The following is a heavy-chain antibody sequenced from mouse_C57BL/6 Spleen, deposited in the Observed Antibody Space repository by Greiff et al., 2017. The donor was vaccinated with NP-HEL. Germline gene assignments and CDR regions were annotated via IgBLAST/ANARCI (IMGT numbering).Heavy chain of an antibody. D-gene: IGHD1-1*01. Sequence: VQLQESGAELVKPGASVKISCKASGYAFSSYWMNWVKQRPGKGLEWIGQIYPGDGDTNYNGKFKGKATLTADKSSSTAYMQLSSLTSEDSAVYFCARFPTVVAGAMDYWGQGTSVTVSS. V-gene: IGHV1-80*01. CDR3: ARFPTVVAGAMDY. CDR1: GYAFSSYW. J-gene: IGHJ4*01. CDR2: IYPGDGDT.